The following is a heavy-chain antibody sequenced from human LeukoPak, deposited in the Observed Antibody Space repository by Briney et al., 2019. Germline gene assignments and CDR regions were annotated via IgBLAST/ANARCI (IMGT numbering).Heavy chain of an antibody. Sequence: GGSLRLSCAASGFTFSSYSMNWVRQAPGKGLEWVSSISSSSSYIYYADSVKGRFTISRDNAKNSLYLQMNSLRAEDTAVYYCARVGSGYTNDAFDIWGQGTMVTVSS. CDR3: ARVGSGYTNDAFDI. J-gene: IGHJ3*02. CDR1: GFTFSSYS. D-gene: IGHD5-12*01. CDR2: ISSSSSYI. V-gene: IGHV3-21*01.